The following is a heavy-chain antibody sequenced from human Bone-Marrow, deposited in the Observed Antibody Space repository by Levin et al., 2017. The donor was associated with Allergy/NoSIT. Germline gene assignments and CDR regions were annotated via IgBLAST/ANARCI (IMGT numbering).Heavy chain of an antibody. D-gene: IGHD2-21*02. J-gene: IGHJ6*03. Sequence: GESLKISCAASGFDFRDYGMNWVRQAPGKGLEWVSGISTGNAAYDAESVKGRFRISRDNSKDTLYLEMNSLRAEDTAIYYCAKLAGDYRPGGRYYMDVWGKGISVIVSS. V-gene: IGHV3-23*01. CDR2: ISTGNAA. CDR1: GFDFRDYG. CDR3: AKLAGDYRPGGRYYMDV.